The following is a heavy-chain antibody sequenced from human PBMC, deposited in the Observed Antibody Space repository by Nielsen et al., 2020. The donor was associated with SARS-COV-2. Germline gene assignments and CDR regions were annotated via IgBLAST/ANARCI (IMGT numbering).Heavy chain of an antibody. D-gene: IGHD4-17*01. CDR2: IKSKTDGGTV. CDR1: GFTFPDAW. V-gene: IGHV3-15*01. J-gene: IGHJ4*02. Sequence: GESLKISCVASGFTFPDAWVGWVRQAPGRGLEWVGRIKSKTDGGTVDYAAPVKGRFSMSRDDSKNTLYLQMNSLKTEDTAVYYCRITVTTDPFDYWGQGTLVTVSS. CDR3: RITVTTDPFDY.